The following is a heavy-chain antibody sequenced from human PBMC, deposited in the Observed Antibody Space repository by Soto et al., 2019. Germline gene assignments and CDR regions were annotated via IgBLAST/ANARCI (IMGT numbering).Heavy chain of an antibody. V-gene: IGHV1-8*01. J-gene: IGHJ3*02. D-gene: IGHD6-19*01. CDR2: MNPNSGNT. CDR3: AKDIRNSGWKLKAAFDI. Sequence: ASVKVSCKASGYTFTSYDINWVRQATGQGLEWMGWMNPNSGNTGYAQKFQGRVTMTRNTSISTAYMELSSLRSEDTAVYYCAKDIRNSGWKLKAAFDIWGQGTMVTVSS. CDR1: GYTFTSYD.